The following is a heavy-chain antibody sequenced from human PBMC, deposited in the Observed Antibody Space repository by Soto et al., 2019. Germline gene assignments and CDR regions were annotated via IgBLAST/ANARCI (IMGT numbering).Heavy chain of an antibody. CDR2: INPSGGST. D-gene: IGHD3-3*01. Sequence: QVQLVQSGAEVKKPGVSVKISCKASGYTFTSSSVHWVRQAPGQGLEWMGMINPSGGSTTYAQKFQGRVIMTRDTSTSTVYMELSGLRSDDTAVYYCARDREDVLRFLEWTHKGDSKTKWVDPWGQGTLVTVSS. V-gene: IGHV1-46*01. J-gene: IGHJ5*02. CDR1: GYTFTSSS. CDR3: ARDREDVLRFLEWTHKGDSKTKWVDP.